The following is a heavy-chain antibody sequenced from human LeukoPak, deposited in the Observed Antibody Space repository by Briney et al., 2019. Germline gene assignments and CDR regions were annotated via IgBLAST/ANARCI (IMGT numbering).Heavy chain of an antibody. J-gene: IGHJ6*02. CDR2: ISYTGST. CDR1: GGSISYSY. V-gene: IGHV4-59*01. Sequence: PSETLSLTCTVSGGSISYSYWSWIRQPPGRGLDWIGYISYTGSTNYNPSLKGRVTISVDTSKNQFSLKLSSVTAADTAVYYCARQNKVSYYYGMDVWGQGTTVTVSS. CDR3: ARQNKVSYYYGMDV.